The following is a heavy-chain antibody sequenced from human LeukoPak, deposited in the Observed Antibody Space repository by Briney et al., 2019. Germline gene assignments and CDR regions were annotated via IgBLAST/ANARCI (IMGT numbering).Heavy chain of an antibody. D-gene: IGHD6-19*01. Sequence: ALVKVSCKASGYTFTSYGITWVRQSPGQGLEWMGWISAYNGNTNYAQELQGRVTMTTDTSTSTAYMEVRSLRSDDTAVYYCARELSVAGTVGFDPWGQGTLVIVSS. CDR2: ISAYNGNT. CDR3: ARELSVAGTVGFDP. J-gene: IGHJ5*02. V-gene: IGHV1-18*01. CDR1: GYTFTSYG.